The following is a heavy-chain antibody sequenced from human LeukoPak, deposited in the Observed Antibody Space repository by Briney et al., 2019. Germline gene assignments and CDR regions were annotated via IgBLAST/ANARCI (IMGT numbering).Heavy chain of an antibody. Sequence: SETLSLTCTVSGASISSYYWSWIRQPPGKGLEWVGYIYYSGSTNYNPSLKSRVTISVDTSKNQFSLRLSSVTAADTAVYYCARHRYYYDSSGYYYQPWGQGTLVTVSS. D-gene: IGHD3-22*01. CDR2: IYYSGST. CDR1: GASISSYY. J-gene: IGHJ5*02. CDR3: ARHRYYYDSSGYYYQP. V-gene: IGHV4-59*01.